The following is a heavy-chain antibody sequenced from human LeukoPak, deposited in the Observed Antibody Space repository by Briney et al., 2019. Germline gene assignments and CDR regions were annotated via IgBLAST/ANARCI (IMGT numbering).Heavy chain of an antibody. V-gene: IGHV3-21*06. D-gene: IGHD2-8*02. CDR2: ISSSSSYM. CDR3: ARDLRGVEDMDV. Sequence: GGSLRLSCAASGFTFSSYTMNWVRQAPGKGLEWVSSISSSSSYMYYADSVKGRFTISRDNAKNSLYLQMNSLRDEDTAVYYCARDLRGVEDMDVWGQGTTVTASS. J-gene: IGHJ6*02. CDR1: GFTFSSYT.